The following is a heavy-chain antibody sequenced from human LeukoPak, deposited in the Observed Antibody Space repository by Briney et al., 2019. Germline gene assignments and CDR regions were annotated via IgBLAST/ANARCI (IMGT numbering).Heavy chain of an antibody. V-gene: IGHV4-59*12. CDR2: IYYSGST. Sequence: PSETLSLTCTVSGGSISSYYWSWIRQPLGKGLEWIGYIYYSGSTNYNPSLKSRVTISVDTSKNQFSLKLSSVTPEDTAVYYCARTLWFGELSHRSIVAFDIWGQGTMVTVSS. CDR3: ARTLWFGELSHRSIVAFDI. CDR1: GGSISSYY. J-gene: IGHJ3*02. D-gene: IGHD3-10*01.